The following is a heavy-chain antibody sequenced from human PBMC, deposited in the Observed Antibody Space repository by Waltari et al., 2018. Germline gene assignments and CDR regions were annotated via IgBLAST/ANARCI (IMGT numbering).Heavy chain of an antibody. CDR1: GGSTRTYY. CDR3: ARADTSTSYFYYYMDV. J-gene: IGHJ6*03. V-gene: IGHV4-59*01. CDR2: IHYSGSS. Sequence: QVQLQESGPGRVKPSETLSLTCTVPGGSTRTYYWSWVRPSPGKGLEWIGYIHYSGSSVYNPSLRSRVAISLDTPNNQFSLRLRSVTAADAAIYYCARADTSTSYFYYYMDVWGKGTTVTVSS. D-gene: IGHD1-26*01.